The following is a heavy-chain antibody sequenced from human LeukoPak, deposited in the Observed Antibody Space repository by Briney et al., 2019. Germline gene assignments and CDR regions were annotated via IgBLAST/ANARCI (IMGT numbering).Heavy chain of an antibody. D-gene: IGHD3-10*01. CDR3: AKDKTTLVRGVTTH. Sequence: AGGSLRLSCAASGFTFSRYWISWVRQAPGKGLEWVANIKQDGSEKYYVDSVKGRFTISRDNAKNSLYLEMTSLRSEDTAVYYCAKDKTTLVRGVTTHWGQGTLVTVSS. J-gene: IGHJ4*02. CDR1: GFTFSRYW. V-gene: IGHV3-7*03. CDR2: IKQDGSEK.